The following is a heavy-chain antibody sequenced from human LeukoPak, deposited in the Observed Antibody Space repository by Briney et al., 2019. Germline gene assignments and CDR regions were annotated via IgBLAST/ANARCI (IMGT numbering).Heavy chain of an antibody. CDR3: ASSSDAFDI. J-gene: IGHJ3*02. CDR2: IHESGGYI. V-gene: IGHV3-21*01. D-gene: IGHD6-6*01. Sequence: GGSLRLSCATSGFHFSSYTMNWVRPAPGKGLEWVSSIHESGGYIYYADSVKGRFTISRDNAEKSLYLQMDSLRAEDTAVYYCASSSDAFDIWGQGTMVTVSS. CDR1: GFHFSSYT.